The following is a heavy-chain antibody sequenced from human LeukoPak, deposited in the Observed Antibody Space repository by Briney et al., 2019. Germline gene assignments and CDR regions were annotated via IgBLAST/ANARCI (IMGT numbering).Heavy chain of an antibody. CDR3: ARGAIVGTVYYFDS. CDR1: GFSVSNYG. CDR2: ITRSSGHI. V-gene: IGHV3-21*01. J-gene: IGHJ4*02. Sequence: GGSLRLSCAASGFSVSNYGIAWVRQAPGKGLEWVSAITRSSGHIYYADSVKGRFTISGDDSKKSVYLQINSLRADDTAVYYCARGAIVGTVYYFDSWGQGTLVTVSS. D-gene: IGHD1-26*01.